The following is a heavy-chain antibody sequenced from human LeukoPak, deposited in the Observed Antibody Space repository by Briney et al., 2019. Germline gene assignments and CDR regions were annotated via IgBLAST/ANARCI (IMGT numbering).Heavy chain of an antibody. J-gene: IGHJ1*01. D-gene: IGHD3-22*01. CDR2: ISSSGGSTV. CDR3: ARKHDGGGYYQH. CDR1: GFTFSSYS. V-gene: IGHV3-48*02. Sequence: PGGSLRLSCTASGFTFSSYSMNCVRQAPGKGLEWVSYISSSGGSTVYYADSVKGRFTTSRDNAKNLLYLQMNSLRDEDTAVYYCARKHDGGGYYQHWGQGTLVTVSS.